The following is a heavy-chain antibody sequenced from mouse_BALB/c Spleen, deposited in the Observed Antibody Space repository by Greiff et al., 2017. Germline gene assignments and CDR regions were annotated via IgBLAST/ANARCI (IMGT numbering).Heavy chain of an antibody. J-gene: IGHJ2*01. Sequence: EVQGVESGGDLVKPGGSLKLSCAASGFTFSSYGMPWVRQTPDKRLEWVATISSGGSYTYYPDSVKGRFTISRDNAKNTLYLQMSSLKSEDTAMYYCASAYYDYFFDYWGQGTTLTVSA. D-gene: IGHD2-4*01. CDR1: GFTFSSYG. CDR3: ASAYYDYFFDY. V-gene: IGHV5-6*01. CDR2: ISSGGSYT.